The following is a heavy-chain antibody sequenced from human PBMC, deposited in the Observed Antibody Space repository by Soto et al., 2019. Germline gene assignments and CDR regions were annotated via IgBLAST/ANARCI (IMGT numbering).Heavy chain of an antibody. J-gene: IGHJ4*02. V-gene: IGHV3-33*08. CDR1: GFTFSNYW. D-gene: IGHD6-13*01. CDR3: ARGVVAAGGTHLDD. Sequence: GSLRLSCAASGFTFSNYWMTWLRQAPGKGLEWVAVIWHDGSYKYYADSVKGRFTISRDNSKNTLYLQMNSLRAEDTAVYYCARGVVAAGGTHLDDWGQGTLVNVAS. CDR2: IWHDGSYK.